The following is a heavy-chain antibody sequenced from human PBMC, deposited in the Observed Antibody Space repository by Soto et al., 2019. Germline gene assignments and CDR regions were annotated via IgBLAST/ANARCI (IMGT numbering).Heavy chain of an antibody. CDR3: AREKGDFWTDAFDI. J-gene: IGHJ3*02. V-gene: IGHV4-31*03. CDR1: GGSISSADYY. CDR2: IYYSGST. Sequence: QVQLQESGPGLVKPSQTLSLTCTVSGGSISSADYYWSRLRQHPGKGLEWIGYIYYSGSTYYNPSLKSRVNISVDTSKNQFSLKLTPVTAADTAVYYWAREKGDFWTDAFDIWGQGTMVTVSS. D-gene: IGHD3-3*01.